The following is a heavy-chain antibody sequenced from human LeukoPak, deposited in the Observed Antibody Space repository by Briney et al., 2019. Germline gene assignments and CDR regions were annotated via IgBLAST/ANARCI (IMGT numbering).Heavy chain of an antibody. J-gene: IGHJ3*02. D-gene: IGHD2-2*01. Sequence: ASVKVSCKASGYTFTSYGVSWVRQAPGQGLEWMGWISAYNGNTNYAQKLQGRVTMTTDTSTSTAYMELRSLRSDDTAVYYCARDPRSSTSWSYGSGSSRRAFDIWGQGTMVTVSS. V-gene: IGHV1-18*01. CDR2: ISAYNGNT. CDR1: GYTFTSYG. CDR3: ARDPRSSTSWSYGSGSSRRAFDI.